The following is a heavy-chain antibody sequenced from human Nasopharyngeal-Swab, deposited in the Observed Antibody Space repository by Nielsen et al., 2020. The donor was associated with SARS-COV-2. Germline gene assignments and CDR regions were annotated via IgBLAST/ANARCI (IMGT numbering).Heavy chain of an antibody. CDR1: GDSVSSQFVA. D-gene: IGHD1-26*01. J-gene: IGHJ4*02. Sequence: SQTLSLTSAISGDSVSSQFVAWNWIRQSPSRSLEWLGRAYYRSKWYNDYAVSVKRRMFLNADTSKNQVSLQLISMTPDDTAIYYCARDGGTNKGAGSYFDYWGQGSVVTVSS. CDR2: AYYRSKWYN. V-gene: IGHV6-1*01. CDR3: ARDGGTNKGAGSYFDY.